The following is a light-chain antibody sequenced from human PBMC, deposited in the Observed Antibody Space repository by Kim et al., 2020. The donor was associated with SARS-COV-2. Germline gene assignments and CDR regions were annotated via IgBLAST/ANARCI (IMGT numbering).Light chain of an antibody. CDR1: QSISNN. Sequence: EIVMTQSPATVSVSPGESATLSCRASQSISNNLAWYRQKPGQAPRLLIYGASTRATGIPARFSGSGSGTEFTLTISSLQSEDIAVYYCQHYNDWPPITFGQGTRLEIK. CDR2: GAS. J-gene: IGKJ5*01. V-gene: IGKV3D-15*01. CDR3: QHYNDWPPIT.